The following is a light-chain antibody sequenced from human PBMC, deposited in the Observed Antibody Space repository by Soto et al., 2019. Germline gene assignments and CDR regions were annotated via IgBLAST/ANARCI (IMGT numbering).Light chain of an antibody. CDR2: AAS. Sequence: DIQMTQSPSSLSASVGDRVTITCRASQGISNYLAWYQQKPGKVPKLLIYAASTMQSGVPSRFSGSGSGTDFTLTISSLQHEDVAIYYCQKYHSVRRMFGHGTSLEIK. CDR3: QKYHSVRRM. V-gene: IGKV1-27*01. CDR1: QGISNY. J-gene: IGKJ2*01.